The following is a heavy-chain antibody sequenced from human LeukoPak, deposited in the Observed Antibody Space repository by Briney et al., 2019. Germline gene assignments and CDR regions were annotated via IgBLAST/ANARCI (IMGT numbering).Heavy chain of an antibody. CDR2: ISGSGGGT. D-gene: IGHD5-12*01. Sequence: GGSLRLSCAASGFTFSSYAMSWVRQAPGKGLEWVSAISGSGGGTYYADSVKGRFTISRDNAKNSLYLQMNSLRAEDTAVYYCARGSRSGYDYYYYFDYWGQGTLVTVSS. J-gene: IGHJ4*02. V-gene: IGHV3-23*01. CDR3: ARGSRSGYDYYYYFDY. CDR1: GFTFSSYA.